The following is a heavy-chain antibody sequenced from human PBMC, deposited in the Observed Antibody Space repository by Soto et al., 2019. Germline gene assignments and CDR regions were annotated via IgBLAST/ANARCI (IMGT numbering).Heavy chain of an antibody. Sequence: WGSLRPARATSGFTFSNVWMIWVRQAPGKGREWIGRIKSKSDGETTDYAALVKGRFTISRDDSKDTVFLQMNSLTPEDTAIYYCATGAPFSGSVFDYWGQGTLVTVSS. V-gene: IGHV3-15*01. J-gene: IGHJ4*02. CDR3: ATGAPFSGSVFDY. D-gene: IGHD1-26*01. CDR1: GFTFSNVW. CDR2: IKSKSDGETT.